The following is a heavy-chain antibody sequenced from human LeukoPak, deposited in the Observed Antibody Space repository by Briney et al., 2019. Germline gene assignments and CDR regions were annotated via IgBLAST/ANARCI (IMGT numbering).Heavy chain of an antibody. CDR2: ISSSGSTI. CDR1: GFTFSSYE. J-gene: IGHJ6*04. Sequence: GGSLRLSCAASGFTFSSYEMNWVRQAPGKGLEWVSYISSSGSTIYYADSVKGRFTISRDNAKNSLYLEMNSLRAEDTAVYYCAELGITMIGGVWGKGTTVTISS. CDR3: AELGITMIGGV. V-gene: IGHV3-48*03. D-gene: IGHD3-10*02.